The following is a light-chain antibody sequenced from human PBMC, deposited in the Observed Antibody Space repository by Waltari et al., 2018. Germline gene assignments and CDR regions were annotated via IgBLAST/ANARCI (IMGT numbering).Light chain of an antibody. CDR1: QSVSSTY. J-gene: IGKJ2*01. CDR3: QQYGIPPYT. CDR2: GAS. Sequence: EIVLTQSPGTLSLSPGERATLPCRASQSVSSTYLAWYQQKPGQTPRLLVYGASSRATGIPDRFSGSGSGTDFTLTISRLEPEDFAVYYCQQYGIPPYTFGQGTKLEIK. V-gene: IGKV3-20*01.